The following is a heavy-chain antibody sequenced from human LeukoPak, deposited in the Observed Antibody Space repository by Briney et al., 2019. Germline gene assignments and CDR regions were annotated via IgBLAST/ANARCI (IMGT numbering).Heavy chain of an antibody. CDR3: ARARWQQLVTRDGYMDV. CDR1: GYTFTSYY. V-gene: IGHV1-46*03. Sequence: ASVKVSCKASGYTFTSYYMHWVRQAPGQGLEWMGIINPSGGSTSYAQKFQGGVTMTRDASTSTVYMELSSLRSEDTAVYYCARARWQQLVTRDGYMDVWGKGTTVTVSS. CDR2: INPSGGST. D-gene: IGHD6-13*01. J-gene: IGHJ6*03.